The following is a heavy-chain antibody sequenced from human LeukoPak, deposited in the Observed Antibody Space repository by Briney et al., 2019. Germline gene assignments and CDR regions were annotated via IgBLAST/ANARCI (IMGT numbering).Heavy chain of an antibody. CDR3: ARRWGGGNCSSTSCYYFDY. Sequence: ASVKVSCKASGYTFTGYYMHWVRQAPGQGLEWMGRINPNSGGTIYAQKFQGRVTMTRDTSISTAYMELSRLRSDDRAVYYCARRWGGGNCSSTSCYYFDYWGQGTLVTVSS. J-gene: IGHJ4*02. V-gene: IGHV1-2*06. CDR2: INPNSGGT. D-gene: IGHD2-2*01. CDR1: GYTFTGYY.